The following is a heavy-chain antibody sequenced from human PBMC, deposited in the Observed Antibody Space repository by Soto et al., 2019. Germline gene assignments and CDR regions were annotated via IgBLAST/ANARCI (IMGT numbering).Heavy chain of an antibody. V-gene: IGHV5-10-1*01. CDR2: INPSDTYT. CDR3: ARVPVSDFVWGSYRYTFDY. Sequence: PGESLKSSCKGSGYSFPTYWISWVRQMPGKGLEWMGRINPSDTYTTYNPSFQGHVAISADKSISTAYLQWSSLKASDTAVYYCARVPVSDFVWGSYRYTFDYWGQGTLVTSPQ. J-gene: IGHJ4*02. CDR1: GYSFPTYW. D-gene: IGHD3-16*02.